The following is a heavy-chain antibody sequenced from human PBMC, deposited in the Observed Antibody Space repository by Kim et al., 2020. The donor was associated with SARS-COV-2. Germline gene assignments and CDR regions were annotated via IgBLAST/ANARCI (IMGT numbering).Heavy chain of an antibody. D-gene: IGHD2-2*03. CDR2: IYYSGST. CDR3: ARVGYAFDY. CDR1: GGSISSYY. Sequence: SETLSRTCTVSGGSISSYYWSWIRQPPGKGLEWIGYIYYSGSTNYNPSLKSRVTISVDTSKNQFSLNLSSVTAADTAVYYCARVGYAFDYLGQGTLVTVS. V-gene: IGHV4-59*01. J-gene: IGHJ4*02.